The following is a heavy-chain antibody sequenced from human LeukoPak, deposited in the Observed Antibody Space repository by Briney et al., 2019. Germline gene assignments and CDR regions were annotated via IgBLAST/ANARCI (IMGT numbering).Heavy chain of an antibody. CDR1: GYTLTELS. Sequence: ASVKVSCKVSGYTLTELSMHWVRQAPGKGLEWMGGFDPEDGETIYAQKFQGRVTMTEDTSTATAYMELSSLRSEDTDVYYCASSIVLVPAAISYYGMDVWGKGTTVTVSS. J-gene: IGHJ6*04. D-gene: IGHD2-2*01. CDR3: ASSIVLVPAAISYYGMDV. CDR2: FDPEDGET. V-gene: IGHV1-24*01.